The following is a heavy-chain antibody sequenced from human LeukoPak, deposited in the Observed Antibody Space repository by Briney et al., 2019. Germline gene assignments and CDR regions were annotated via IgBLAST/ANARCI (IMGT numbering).Heavy chain of an antibody. D-gene: IGHD3-10*01. V-gene: IGHV4-59*12. CDR2: IYYSGST. J-gene: IGHJ4*02. Sequence: SETLSLTCTVSGGSISSYHWSWIRQPPGKGLEWIGYIYYSGSTNYNPSLKSRVTISVDTSKNQFSLKLSSVTAADTAVYYCARELYYGSVNYWGQGTLVTVSS. CDR3: ARELYYGSVNY. CDR1: GGSISSYH.